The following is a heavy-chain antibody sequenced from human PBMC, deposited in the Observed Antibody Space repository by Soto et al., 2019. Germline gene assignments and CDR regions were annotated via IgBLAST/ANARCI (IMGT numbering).Heavy chain of an antibody. CDR2: TSFDGGDE. D-gene: IGHD2-21*02. V-gene: IGHV3-30-3*01. CDR3: VIFCGGDCYNH. Sequence: QVKLVESGGGVGQPGRSLRLSCAASGFDFSSHAMHWVRQPPGKRPEWLATTSFDGGDEFYADSVKGRFTISRDNSKSTLFLQMNSLPAEDTATYYCVIFCGGDCYNHWGQGTLVAVSS. J-gene: IGHJ4*02. CDR1: GFDFSSHA.